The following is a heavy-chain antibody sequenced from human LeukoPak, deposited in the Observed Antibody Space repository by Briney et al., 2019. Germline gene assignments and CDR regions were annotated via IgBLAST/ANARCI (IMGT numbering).Heavy chain of an antibody. Sequence: SETLSLTCTVSGGSISSYYWSWIRQPPGKGLEWIGYIYYSGSTNYNPSLQSRVTVSVDTSKNQFSLKLSSVTAADTAVYYCARAYGGNHPFDYWGQGTLVTVSS. CDR3: ARAYGGNHPFDY. D-gene: IGHD4-23*01. J-gene: IGHJ4*02. V-gene: IGHV4-59*01. CDR1: GGSISSYY. CDR2: IYYSGST.